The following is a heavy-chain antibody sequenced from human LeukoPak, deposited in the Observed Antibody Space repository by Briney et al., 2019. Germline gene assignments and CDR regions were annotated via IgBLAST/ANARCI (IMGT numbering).Heavy chain of an antibody. CDR2: IIPIFGTA. Sequence: ASVKVSCKASGGTFSSYAISWVRQAPGQGLEWMGGIIPIFGTANYAQKFQGRVTMTRDTSTSTVYMEMRSLRPEDTAVYYCAAWGSSSSPLPGMDVWGQGTTVTVSS. V-gene: IGHV1-69*05. D-gene: IGHD6-13*01. CDR3: AAWGSSSSPLPGMDV. CDR1: GGTFSSYA. J-gene: IGHJ6*02.